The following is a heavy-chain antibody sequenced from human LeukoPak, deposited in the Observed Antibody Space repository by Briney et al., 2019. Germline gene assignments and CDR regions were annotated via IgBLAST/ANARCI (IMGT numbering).Heavy chain of an antibody. CDR3: ATSYGSGRTYYYYMDV. J-gene: IGHJ6*03. CDR1: GYTLTELS. Sequence: ASVKVSCKVSGYTLTELSMHWVRQAPGKGLEWMGGFDPEDGETIYVQRFQGRVTMTEDTSTDTAYMELSSLRSEDTAVYYCATSYGSGRTYYYYMDVWGKGTTVTVSS. V-gene: IGHV1-24*01. D-gene: IGHD3-10*01. CDR2: FDPEDGET.